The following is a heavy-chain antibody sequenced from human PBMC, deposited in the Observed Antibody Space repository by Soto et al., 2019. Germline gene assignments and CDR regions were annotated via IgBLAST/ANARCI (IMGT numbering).Heavy chain of an antibody. J-gene: IGHJ4*02. CDR2: IRGNGSST. D-gene: IGHD5-12*01. CDR3: ARDSRYSGYEVYYFDY. Sequence: GGSLRLSCAASGFTFSSYAMSWVRQAPGKGLEWVAAIRGNGSSTYYADSVKGRFTISRDNSKNTLYLQMNSLRAEDTAVYYCARDSRYSGYEVYYFDYWGQGTLVTVSS. V-gene: IGHV3-23*01. CDR1: GFTFSSYA.